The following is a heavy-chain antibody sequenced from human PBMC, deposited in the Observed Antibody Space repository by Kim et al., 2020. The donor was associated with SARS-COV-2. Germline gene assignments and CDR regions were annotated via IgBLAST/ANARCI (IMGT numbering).Heavy chain of an antibody. Sequence: YAQKFQGRVTMTRDTSTSTVYMELSSLRSEDTAVYYCARVTYGDHPYNDYWGQGILVTVSS. V-gene: IGHV1-46*01. D-gene: IGHD4-17*01. J-gene: IGHJ4*02. CDR3: ARVTYGDHPYNDY.